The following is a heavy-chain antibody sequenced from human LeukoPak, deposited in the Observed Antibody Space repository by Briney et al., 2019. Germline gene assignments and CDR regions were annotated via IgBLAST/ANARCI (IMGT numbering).Heavy chain of an antibody. Sequence: SETLSLTCTVSGGSISNYYWSWIRQPPGKGLEWIGYIYYSGSTNYNPSLKSRVSISIDTSENQFSLKLSSVTAADTAVYYCASRPRYYYDSSGYFNWFDPWGQGTLVTVSS. D-gene: IGHD3-22*01. V-gene: IGHV4-59*08. CDR1: GGSISNYY. J-gene: IGHJ5*02. CDR2: IYYSGST. CDR3: ASRPRYYYDSSGYFNWFDP.